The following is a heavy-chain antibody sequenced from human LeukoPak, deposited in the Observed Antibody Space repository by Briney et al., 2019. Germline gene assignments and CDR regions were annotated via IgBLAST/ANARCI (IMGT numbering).Heavy chain of an antibody. CDR3: ARSVGARTPFDY. CDR2: ISYDGSNK. Sequence: GGPLRLSCAASGFTFSSYAMHWVRQAPGKGLEWVAVISYDGSNKYYADSVKGRFTISRDNSKNTLYLQMNSLRAEDTAVYYCARSVGARTPFDYWGQGTLVTVSS. V-gene: IGHV3-30*04. J-gene: IGHJ4*02. CDR1: GFTFSSYA. D-gene: IGHD1-26*01.